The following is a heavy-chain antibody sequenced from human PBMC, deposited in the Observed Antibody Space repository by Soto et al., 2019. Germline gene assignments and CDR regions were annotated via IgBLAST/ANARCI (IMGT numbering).Heavy chain of an antibody. D-gene: IGHD3-3*01. CDR1: GFTFSSYG. V-gene: IGHV3-33*01. CDR2: IWYDGSNK. J-gene: IGHJ4*02. Sequence: GGSLRLSCAASGFTFSSYGMHWVRQAPGKGLEWVAVIWYDGSNKYYADSVKGRFTISRDNSKNTLYLQMNSLRAEDTAVYYCARDSGWSGSYFDYWGQGTLVTVSS. CDR3: ARDSGWSGSYFDY.